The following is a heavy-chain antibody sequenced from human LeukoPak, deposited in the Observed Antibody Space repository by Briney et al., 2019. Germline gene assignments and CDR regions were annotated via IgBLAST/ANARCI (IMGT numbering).Heavy chain of an antibody. CDR2: ISSSSSYI. Sequence: NSGGSLRLSCAASGFTFSNFWMSWVRQAPGKGLEWVSSISSSSSYIYYADSVKGRFTISRDNAKNSLYLQMNSLRAEDTAVYYCARVPRKTLRLGGYGEDAFDIWGQGTMVTVSS. J-gene: IGHJ3*02. D-gene: IGHD5-12*01. CDR3: ARVPRKTLRLGGYGEDAFDI. CDR1: GFTFSNFW. V-gene: IGHV3-21*01.